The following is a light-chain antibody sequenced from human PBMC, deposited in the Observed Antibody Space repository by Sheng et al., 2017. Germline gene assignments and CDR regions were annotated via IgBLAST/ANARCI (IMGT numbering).Light chain of an antibody. Sequence: QLALTQSPSASASLGASVKLTCTLSSGHSSNAIAWHQQQPGRAPRFLMKLKSDGSHNKGDGIPDRFSGSSSGAERYLTISGLQSEDEADYYCQTWGAGIHVFGSGTKVTVL. CDR2: LKSDGSH. CDR1: SGHSSNA. V-gene: IGLV4-69*02. CDR3: QTWGAGIHV. J-gene: IGLJ1*01.